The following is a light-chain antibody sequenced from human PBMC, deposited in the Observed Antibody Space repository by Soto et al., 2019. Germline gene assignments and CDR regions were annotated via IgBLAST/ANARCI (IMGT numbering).Light chain of an antibody. J-gene: IGKJ4*02. CDR2: DAS. V-gene: IGKV1-33*01. CDR3: QQYKYFPLP. CDR1: QDITNS. Sequence: DIQMTQSPSSLSASVGDRVTITCQANQDITNSLNWYQQKPGKAPKLLIYDASNLETGVPSRFSGSQSGTDFTFTINSLQPEDIATYYCQQYKYFPLPFGGGTKVEIK.